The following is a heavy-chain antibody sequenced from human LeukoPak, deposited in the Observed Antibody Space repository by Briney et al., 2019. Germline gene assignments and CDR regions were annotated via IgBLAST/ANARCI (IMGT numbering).Heavy chain of an antibody. D-gene: IGHD3-10*01. Sequence: SETLSLTCTVSGGSISSYYWSWIRQPPGKGLEWIGYIYYSGSTNYNPSLKSRVTISVDTSKNQFSLKLSSVTAADTAVYYCAGQVFEGSYYDYWGQGTLVTVSS. CDR3: AGQVFEGSYYDY. V-gene: IGHV4-59*01. CDR1: GGSISSYY. J-gene: IGHJ4*02. CDR2: IYYSGST.